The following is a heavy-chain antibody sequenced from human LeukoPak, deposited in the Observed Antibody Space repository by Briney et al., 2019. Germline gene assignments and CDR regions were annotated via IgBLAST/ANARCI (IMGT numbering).Heavy chain of an antibody. Sequence: PGGSLRLSCAASGFTFSDYYMSWIRQAPGKGLEWVSVIYSGGDTYYADPVKGRFTISRDNSKNTLYLQMNSLRAEDTAVYYCARRFFDSSASDLWGRGTLVTVSS. CDR1: GFTFSDYY. V-gene: IGHV3-66*01. CDR2: IYSGGDT. J-gene: IGHJ2*01. CDR3: ARRFFDSSASDL. D-gene: IGHD3-22*01.